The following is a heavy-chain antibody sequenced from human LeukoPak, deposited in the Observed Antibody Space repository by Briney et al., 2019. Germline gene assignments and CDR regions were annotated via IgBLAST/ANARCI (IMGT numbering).Heavy chain of an antibody. CDR2: ISSSSSYI. CDR1: GFTISSYS. Sequence: PGGSLRLSCAASGFTISSYSMNWVRQAPGKGLEWVSSISSSSSYIYYADSVKGRFTISRDNAKNSLYLQMNSLRAEDTAVYYCAREDPNCSSTSCYYYYGMDVWGQGTTVTVSS. J-gene: IGHJ6*02. CDR3: AREDPNCSSTSCYYYYGMDV. D-gene: IGHD2-2*01. V-gene: IGHV3-21*01.